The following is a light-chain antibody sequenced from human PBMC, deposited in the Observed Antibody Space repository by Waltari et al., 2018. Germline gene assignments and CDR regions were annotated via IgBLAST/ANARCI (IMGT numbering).Light chain of an antibody. J-gene: IGLJ2*01. V-gene: IGLV1-40*01. CDR2: GNN. CDR1: SSTIGAGSD. Sequence: QSGLTQPPSVSGAPGPRVPISCTGSSSTIGAGSDVHWYQLLPGAAPKLLIYGNNNRPSGVPDRFAGSKSGTSASLAITGLQAEDEADYYCQSYDSSLIASVFGGGTKLSVL. CDR3: QSYDSSLIASV.